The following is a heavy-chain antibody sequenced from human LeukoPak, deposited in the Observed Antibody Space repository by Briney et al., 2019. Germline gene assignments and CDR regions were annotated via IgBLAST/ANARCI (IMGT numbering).Heavy chain of an antibody. CDR1: ESSSTSSR. V-gene: IGHV5-51*01. J-gene: IGHJ4*02. CDR3: ASRDGYSFDY. D-gene: IGHD5-24*01. Sequence: GAHLKFSCKGPESSSTSSRFTWLGKLLGKGLGWLGILSPVDSDTRYSTSFKGQVTTSADKSISTAYLQWSSLKASDTAMYYCASRDGYSFDYWGQGTLVTVSS. CDR2: LSPVDSDT.